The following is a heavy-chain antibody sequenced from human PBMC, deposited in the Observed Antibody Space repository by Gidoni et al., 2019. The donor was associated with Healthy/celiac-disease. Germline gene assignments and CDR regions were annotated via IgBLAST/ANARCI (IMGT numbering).Heavy chain of an antibody. Sequence: QVQLQESGPGLVKPSQTLSLTCTVSGGSISTGGYYWSWIRQHPGKGLEWIGYIYYSGSTYYKPSLKSRVTISVDTSKNQFSLKLSSVTAADTAVYYCARVYDSSGYGGLDWFDPWGQGTLVTVSS. D-gene: IGHD3-22*01. J-gene: IGHJ5*02. CDR1: GGSISTGGYY. CDR3: ARVYDSSGYGGLDWFDP. V-gene: IGHV4-31*03. CDR2: IYYSGST.